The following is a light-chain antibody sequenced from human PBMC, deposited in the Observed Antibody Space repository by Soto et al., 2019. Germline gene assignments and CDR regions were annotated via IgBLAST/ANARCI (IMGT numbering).Light chain of an antibody. CDR3: SSFTSTNTWV. J-gene: IGLJ3*02. CDR1: SRDLGGYNS. Sequence: QSALTQPASVSGSPGQSITISCTGTSRDLGGYNSFCWHQQHPGKAPKLMIYEVYNRPSGVSDRFSASKSGNTASLTISGLQADDEADYYCSSFTSTNTWVFGGGTKLTVL. V-gene: IGLV2-14*01. CDR2: EVY.